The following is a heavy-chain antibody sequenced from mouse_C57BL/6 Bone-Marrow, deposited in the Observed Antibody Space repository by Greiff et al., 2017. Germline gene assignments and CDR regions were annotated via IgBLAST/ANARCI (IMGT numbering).Heavy chain of an antibody. CDR1: GFSLTSYG. CDR3: ARHRTITTVVATEWYFDV. CDR2: IWSDGST. V-gene: IGHV2-6-1*01. J-gene: IGHJ1*03. Sequence: VMLVESGPGLVAPSQSLSITCTVSGFSLTSYGVHWVRQPPGKGLEWLVVIWSDGSTTYNSALKSRLSISKDNSKSQVFLKMNSLQTDDTAMYYCARHRTITTVVATEWYFDVWGTGTTVTVSS. D-gene: IGHD1-1*01.